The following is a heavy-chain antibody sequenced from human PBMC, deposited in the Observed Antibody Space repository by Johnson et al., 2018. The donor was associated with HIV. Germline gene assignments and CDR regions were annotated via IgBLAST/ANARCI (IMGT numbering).Heavy chain of an antibody. CDR1: GFTFSSYA. V-gene: IGHV3-30*04. J-gene: IGHJ3*02. D-gene: IGHD6-19*01. Sequence: VQLVESGGGVVQPGRSLRLSCAASGFTFSSYAMHWVRQAPGKGLEWVAVISYDGSNKYYGDSVKGRFTISRDNSKSTLYLQIHSLRADDSGVYFCARDAHRGMAGTWDAFDIWGQGTMVTVSS. CDR3: ARDAHRGMAGTWDAFDI. CDR2: ISYDGSNK.